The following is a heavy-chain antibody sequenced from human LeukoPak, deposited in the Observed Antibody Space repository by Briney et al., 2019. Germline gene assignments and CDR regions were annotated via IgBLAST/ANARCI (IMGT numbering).Heavy chain of an antibody. CDR1: GGTFSSYA. V-gene: IGHV1-69*05. D-gene: IGHD6-19*01. CDR3: AREAGYSSGWDY. J-gene: IGHJ4*02. Sequence: SVKVSCKASGGTFSSYAISWVRQAPGQGLECMGGIIHIFGTANYAQKFQGRVTITTDESTSTAYMELSSLRSEDTAVYYCAREAGYSSGWDYWGQGTLVTVSS. CDR2: IIHIFGTA.